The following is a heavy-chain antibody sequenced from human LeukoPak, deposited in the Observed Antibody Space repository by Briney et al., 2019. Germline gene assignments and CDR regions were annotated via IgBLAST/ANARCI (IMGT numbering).Heavy chain of an antibody. CDR2: INPNSGGT. CDR1: GYTFTGYY. CDR3: ARDPRASGWPGYYFDY. D-gene: IGHD6-19*01. J-gene: IGHJ4*02. V-gene: IGHV1-2*02. Sequence: AASVKVSCKASGYTFTGYYMHWVRQAPGQGLEWMGWINPNSGGTNYAQKFQGRVTMTRDTSISTAYMELSRLRSDDTAVYYCARDPRASGWPGYYFDYWGQGTLATVSS.